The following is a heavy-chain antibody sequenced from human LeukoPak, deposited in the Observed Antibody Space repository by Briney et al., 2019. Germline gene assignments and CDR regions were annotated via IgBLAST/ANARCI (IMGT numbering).Heavy chain of an antibody. CDR3: ARVLSRYCSGGSCYSIGY. J-gene: IGHJ4*02. CDR2: MNPNSGNT. D-gene: IGHD2-15*01. CDR1: GYTFTSYD. Sequence: ASVKVSCKASGYTFTSYDINWVRQATGQGLEWMGWMNPNSGNTGYAQKFQGRVTMTRNTSISTAYMGLSSLRSEDTAVYYCARVLSRYCSGGSCYSIGYWGQGTLVTVSS. V-gene: IGHV1-8*01.